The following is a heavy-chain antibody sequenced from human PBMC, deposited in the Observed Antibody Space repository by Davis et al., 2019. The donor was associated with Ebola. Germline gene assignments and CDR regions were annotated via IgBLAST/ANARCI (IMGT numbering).Heavy chain of an antibody. J-gene: IGHJ6*02. CDR3: ARDPINNYYGSGSYYPNYYGMDV. D-gene: IGHD3-10*01. CDR1: GYTFTSYY. V-gene: IGHV1-46*01. CDR2: INPSGGST. Sequence: ASVKVSCKASGYTFTSYYMHWVRQAPGQRLEWMGIINPSGGSTSYAQKFQGRVTMTRDTSTSTVYMELSSLRSEDTAVYYCARDPINNYYGSGSYYPNYYGMDVWGQGTTVTVSS.